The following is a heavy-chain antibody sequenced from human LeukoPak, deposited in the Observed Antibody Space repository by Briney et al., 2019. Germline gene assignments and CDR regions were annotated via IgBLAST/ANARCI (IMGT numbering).Heavy chain of an antibody. CDR2: ISSSSSYI. J-gene: IGHJ3*02. V-gene: IGHV3-21*01. CDR1: GFTFSSYS. Sequence: GGSLRLSCAASGFTFSSYSMNWVRQAPGKGLEWVSSISSSSSYIYYADSVKGRFTISRDNAKNSLYLQMNSLRAEDTAVYYCAKDLSPYYYDSSGYYIPHDAFDIWGRGTMVTVSS. CDR3: AKDLSPYYYDSSGYYIPHDAFDI. D-gene: IGHD3-22*01.